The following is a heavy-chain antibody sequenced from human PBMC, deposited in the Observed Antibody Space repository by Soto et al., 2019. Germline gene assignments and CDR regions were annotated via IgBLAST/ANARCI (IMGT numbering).Heavy chain of an antibody. D-gene: IGHD3-10*01. CDR3: AIFTPLRGSASFYYFDY. V-gene: IGHV4-34*01. Sequence: SETLSLTCAVYGGSFSGYYWSWIRQPPGKGLEWIGEINHSGSTNYNPSLKSRVTISVDTSKNQFSLKLSSVTAADTAVYYCAIFTPLRGSASFYYFDYWGQGTLVTVSS. J-gene: IGHJ4*02. CDR2: INHSGST. CDR1: GGSFSGYY.